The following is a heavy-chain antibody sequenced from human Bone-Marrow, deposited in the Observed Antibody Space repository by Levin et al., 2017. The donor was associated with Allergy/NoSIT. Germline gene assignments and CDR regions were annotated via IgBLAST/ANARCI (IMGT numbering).Heavy chain of an antibody. Sequence: SQTLSLTCALYGGSFSGPYWAWIRPPPGRGLEWIGEINHRGYATYNPSLMGRGAMSVDMSKRQASLTLTSLSAADTGVYYCARGGIAAGTTFDVWGQGTAVTVSS. CDR2: INHRGYA. CDR3: ARGGIAAGTTFDV. J-gene: IGHJ3*01. D-gene: IGHD1-14*01. V-gene: IGHV4-34*01. CDR1: GGSFSGPY.